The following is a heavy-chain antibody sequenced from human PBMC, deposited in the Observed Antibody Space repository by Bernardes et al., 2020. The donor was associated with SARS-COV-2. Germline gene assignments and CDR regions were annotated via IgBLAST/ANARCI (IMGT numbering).Heavy chain of an antibody. Sequence: SETLSLTCTVSGGSISSSSYYWGWIRQPPGKGLEWIGSIYYSGSTYYNPSLKSRVTISVDTYKNQFSLKLSSVTAADTAGYYCARPLIRITIFGVVNNWFDPWGQGTLVTVSS. V-gene: IGHV4-39*01. CDR1: GGSISSSSYY. CDR3: ARPLIRITIFGVVNNWFDP. J-gene: IGHJ5*02. CDR2: IYYSGST. D-gene: IGHD3-3*01.